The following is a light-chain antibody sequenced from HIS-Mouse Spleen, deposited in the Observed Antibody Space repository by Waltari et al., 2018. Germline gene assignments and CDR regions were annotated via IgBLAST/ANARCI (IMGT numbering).Light chain of an antibody. CDR1: QSVLYSSNNKNY. CDR3: QQYYSTPYT. V-gene: IGKV4-1*01. J-gene: IGKJ2*01. Sequence: DIVMTKSPYSLAVSLGERATINCKSSQSVLYSSNNKNYLAWYQQKPGQPPKLLIYWASTRESGVPDRFSGSGSGTDFTLTISSLQAEDVAVYYCQQYYSTPYTFGQGTKLEIK. CDR2: WAS.